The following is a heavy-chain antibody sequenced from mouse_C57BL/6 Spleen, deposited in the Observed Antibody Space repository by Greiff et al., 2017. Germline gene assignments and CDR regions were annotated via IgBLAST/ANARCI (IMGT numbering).Heavy chain of an antibody. V-gene: IGHV2-2*01. J-gene: IGHJ2*01. CDR2: LWSGGST. CDR1: GFSLSSYG. Sequence: QVQLKESGPGLVQPSQSLSITCTVSGFSLSSYGVHWVRQSPGKGLEWLGVLWSGGSTAYNAAFISRLSISKDHTKSQVFFRRNRLQADDTSIYDCATIAETEDFDYWGQGTTLTVSA. D-gene: IGHD2-12*01. CDR3: ATIAETEDFDY.